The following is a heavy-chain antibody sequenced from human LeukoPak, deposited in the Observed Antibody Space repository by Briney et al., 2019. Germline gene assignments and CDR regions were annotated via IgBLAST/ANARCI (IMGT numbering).Heavy chain of an antibody. D-gene: IGHD6-13*01. CDR1: GFTFSSYG. V-gene: IGHV3-48*04. Sequence: GGSLRLSCAASGFTFSSYGMHWVRQAPGKGLEWVSYISSTSSTIYYADSVEGRFTISRDNAKNSLFLQMNSLRAEDTAVYYCARGYSSSWFFDYWGQGTLVTVSS. CDR2: ISSTSSTI. CDR3: ARGYSSSWFFDY. J-gene: IGHJ4*02.